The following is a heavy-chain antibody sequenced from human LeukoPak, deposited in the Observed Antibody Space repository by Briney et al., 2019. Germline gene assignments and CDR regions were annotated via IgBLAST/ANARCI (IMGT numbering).Heavy chain of an antibody. CDR3: ARDQYSSSWYPPYWYYYYMDV. J-gene: IGHJ6*03. V-gene: IGHV1-2*02. CDR1: GYTFTGYY. Sequence: ASVKVSCKASGYTFTGYYMHWVRQAPGQGLEWMGWINPNSGGTNYAQKFQGRVTMTRDTSISTAYMELSRLRSDDTAVYYCARDQYSSSWYPPYWYYYYMDVWGKGTTVTVSS. D-gene: IGHD6-13*01. CDR2: INPNSGGT.